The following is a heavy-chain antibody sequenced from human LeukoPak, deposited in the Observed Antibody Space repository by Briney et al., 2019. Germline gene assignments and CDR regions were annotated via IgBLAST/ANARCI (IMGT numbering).Heavy chain of an antibody. J-gene: IGHJ3*02. CDR2: IKQDGSEK. V-gene: IGHV3-7*01. D-gene: IGHD3-3*01. CDR1: GFTFSSYW. CDR3: ARTVLRFLEWLAYDAFDI. Sequence: GGSLRLSCAASGFTFSSYWMSWVRQAPGKRLEWVANIKQDGSEKYYVDSVKGRFTISRDNAKNSLYLQMNSLRAEDTAVYYCARTVLRFLEWLAYDAFDIWGQGTMVTVSS.